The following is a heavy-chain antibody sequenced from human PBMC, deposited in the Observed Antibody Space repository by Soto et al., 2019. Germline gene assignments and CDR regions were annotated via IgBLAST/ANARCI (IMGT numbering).Heavy chain of an antibody. Sequence: GGSLRLSCAASGFTFSNYWMSWVRQPPGKGLEWVANIKQDGIEKYYVDSVKGRFTISRDNAKNSLYLQMNSLRAEDTAVYYCARDVGVLITRDAVDVWGQGTTVTVSS. V-gene: IGHV3-7*05. D-gene: IGHD3-3*01. J-gene: IGHJ6*02. CDR1: GFTFSNYW. CDR2: IKQDGIEK. CDR3: ARDVGVLITRDAVDV.